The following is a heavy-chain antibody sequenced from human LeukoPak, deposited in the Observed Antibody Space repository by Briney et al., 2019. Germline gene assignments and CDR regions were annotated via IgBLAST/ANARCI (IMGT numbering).Heavy chain of an antibody. V-gene: IGHV3-23*01. CDR1: GFTFSSYA. J-gene: IGHJ1*01. D-gene: IGHD3-22*01. CDR3: AKIYDSSGYLKH. Sequence: GGSLRLSCAASGFTFSSYAMSWVRQAPGKGLEWVSAISGSGGSTYYADSVKGRFTISRGNSKNTLYLQMNSLRAEDTAVYYCAKIYDSSGYLKHWGQGTLVTVSS. CDR2: ISGSGGST.